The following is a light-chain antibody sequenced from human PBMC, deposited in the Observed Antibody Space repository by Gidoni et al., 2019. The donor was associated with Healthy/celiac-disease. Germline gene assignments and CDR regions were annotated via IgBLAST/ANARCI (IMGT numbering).Light chain of an antibody. V-gene: IGKV1-39*01. CDR3: QQRYSTPPYT. Sequence: DIQMTQSPSSLSASVGDRVTITCRASQSIRSHLNWYQQKPGNAPKLLIYAASSLQSGVPSRFSGSGSGTDFTLTISSLQPEDFATYYCQQRYSTPPYTFGQGTKLEIK. CDR2: AAS. CDR1: QSIRSH. J-gene: IGKJ2*01.